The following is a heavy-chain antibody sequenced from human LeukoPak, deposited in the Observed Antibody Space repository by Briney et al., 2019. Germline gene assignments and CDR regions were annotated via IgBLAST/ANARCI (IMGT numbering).Heavy chain of an antibody. J-gene: IGHJ4*02. D-gene: IGHD6-19*01. Sequence: ASVKVSCKASGYTFTSYNIHWVRQAPGQGLEWMGIVNPSTGSSSYAQKFQGRVSMTRDTSTSTVEMELSSLRSEDTAVFYCARDVAGSWGYFDYWGQGTLVTVSS. V-gene: IGHV1-46*01. CDR1: GYTFTSYN. CDR3: ARDVAGSWGYFDY. CDR2: VNPSTGSS.